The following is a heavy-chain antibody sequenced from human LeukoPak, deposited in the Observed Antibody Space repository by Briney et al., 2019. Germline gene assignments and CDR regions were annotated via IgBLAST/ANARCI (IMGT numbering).Heavy chain of an antibody. Sequence: PSEALSLTCTVSGGSISSGGYYWSWIRQHPGKGLEWIGYIYYSGSTYYNPSLKSRVTISVDTSKNQFSLKLSSVTAADTAVYYCARDPPRGGGRYGMDVWGQGTTVTVSS. CDR1: GGSISSGGYY. D-gene: IGHD2-15*01. CDR2: IYYSGST. V-gene: IGHV4-31*03. CDR3: ARDPPRGGGRYGMDV. J-gene: IGHJ6*02.